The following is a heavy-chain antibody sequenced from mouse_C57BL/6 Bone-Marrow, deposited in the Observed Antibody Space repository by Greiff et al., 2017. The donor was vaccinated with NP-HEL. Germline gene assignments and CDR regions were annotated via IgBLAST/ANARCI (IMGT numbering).Heavy chain of an antibody. Sequence: EVQLQESGGGLVQPGGSLRLSCAASGFPFPDYYMSWVRQPPGKALEWLGFIRNKANGYTTEYSASVKGRFTISRDNSQSILYLQINAHRAEAIATYYCASSLWLRGVYYFDYWGQGTTLTVSS. CDR1: GFPFPDYY. V-gene: IGHV7-3*01. J-gene: IGHJ2*01. CDR3: ASSLWLRGVYYFDY. CDR2: IRNKANGYTT. D-gene: IGHD2-2*01.